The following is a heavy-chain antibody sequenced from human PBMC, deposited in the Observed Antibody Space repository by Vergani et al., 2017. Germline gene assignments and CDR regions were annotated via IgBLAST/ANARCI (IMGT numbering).Heavy chain of an antibody. CDR3: AREWELLWFGENPGAFDI. CDR1: GGSISSGGYY. V-gene: IGHV4-31*11. J-gene: IGHJ3*02. Sequence: QLQLQESGSGLVKPSQTLSLTCAVSGGSISSGGYYWSWIRQHPGKGREWIGYIYYSGRTYYNPSLKSRVTISVDTAKNQFSLKLSSVTAADTAVYYCAREWELLWFGENPGAFDIWGQGTMVTVSS. CDR2: IYYSGRT. D-gene: IGHD3-10*01.